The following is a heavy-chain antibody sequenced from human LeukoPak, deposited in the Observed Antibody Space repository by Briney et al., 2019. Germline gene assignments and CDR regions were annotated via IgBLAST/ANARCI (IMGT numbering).Heavy chain of an antibody. J-gene: IGHJ4*02. CDR2: IIPIFGTA. Sequence: SVKVSCKASGCTFSSYAISWVRQAPGQGLEWMGGIIPIFGTANYAQKFQGRVTITAEKSTSTAYMALSSLRSEDTVVYYCASLAVDGPWDYWGQGTLVTVSS. V-gene: IGHV1-69*06. D-gene: IGHD6-19*01. CDR3: ASLAVDGPWDY. CDR1: GCTFSSYA.